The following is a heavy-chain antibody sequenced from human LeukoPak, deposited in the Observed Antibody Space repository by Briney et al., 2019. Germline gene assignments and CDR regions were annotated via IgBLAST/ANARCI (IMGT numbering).Heavy chain of an antibody. CDR1: GFSFSSYS. CDR2: ITKTGSTT. V-gene: IGHV3-48*01. J-gene: IGHJ4*02. D-gene: IGHD1-26*01. Sequence: GGSLRLSCVASGFSFSSYSMNWVRQAPGKGLEWVSYITKTGSTTYYADSVKGRFTISRDNAKSSLYLQMNSLRAEDTAVYYCAKGGSGSYSWFDYWGLGTLVTVSS. CDR3: AKGGSGSYSWFDY.